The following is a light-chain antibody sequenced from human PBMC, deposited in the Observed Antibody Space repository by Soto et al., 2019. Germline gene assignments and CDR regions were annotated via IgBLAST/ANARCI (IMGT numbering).Light chain of an antibody. Sequence: DIQMTQSPSTLSASVGDRVTITCRASQSIGHLLAWYQQKPGKVPKLLIYDASNLGSGVPSRFSGSGSGTDFTLTISNLEPEDFAVYYCRQHSHWPPWTFGQGTKVDIK. V-gene: IGKV1-5*01. CDR2: DAS. CDR3: RQHSHWPPWT. CDR1: QSIGHL. J-gene: IGKJ1*01.